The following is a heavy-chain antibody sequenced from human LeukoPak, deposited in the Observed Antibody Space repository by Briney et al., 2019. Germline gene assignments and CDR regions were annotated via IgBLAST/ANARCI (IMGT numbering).Heavy chain of an antibody. CDR3: ARFVVGETDWFDS. J-gene: IGHJ5*01. D-gene: IGHD1-26*01. V-gene: IGHV1-46*01. Sequence: ASVKVSCKASGYTFTSYYMHWVRQAPGQGLEWMGIINPSGGSTSYAQKFQGRVTMTRDMSTTTAYMELRSLRSDDTAVYYCARFVVGETDWFDSWGQGTLVIVSS. CDR2: INPSGGST. CDR1: GYTFTSYY.